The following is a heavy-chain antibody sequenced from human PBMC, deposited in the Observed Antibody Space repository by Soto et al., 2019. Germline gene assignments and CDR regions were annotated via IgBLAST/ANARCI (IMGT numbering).Heavy chain of an antibody. J-gene: IGHJ4*02. Sequence: QVQLQESGPGLVKPSQTLSLTCTVSGGSISSGGYYWSWIRQHPGKGLEGIGYIYYSGSTYYNPSLQSRVTISVDTSKNQFSLKLSSVTAADTAVYYCARAYGPSSYFDYWGQGTLVTVSS. D-gene: IGHD2-2*01. CDR3: ARAYGPSSYFDY. CDR1: GGSISSGGYY. V-gene: IGHV4-31*03. CDR2: IYYSGST.